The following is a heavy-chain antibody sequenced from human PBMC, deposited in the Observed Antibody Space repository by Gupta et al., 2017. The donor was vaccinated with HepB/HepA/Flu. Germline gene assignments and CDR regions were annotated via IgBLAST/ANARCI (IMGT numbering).Heavy chain of an antibody. J-gene: IGHJ6*03. D-gene: IGHD1-26*01. CDR3: ASIGSTTTGAYYYYYMDV. CDR2: IYYSGST. CDR1: GGSISSSSYY. Sequence: QLQLQESGPGLVKPSETLSLTCTVSGGSISSSSYYWGWIRQPPGKGLEWIGSIYYSGSTYYNPSLKSRVTISVDTSKNQFSLKLSSVTAADTAVYYCASIGSTTTGAYYYYYMDVWGKGTTVTVSS. V-gene: IGHV4-39*01.